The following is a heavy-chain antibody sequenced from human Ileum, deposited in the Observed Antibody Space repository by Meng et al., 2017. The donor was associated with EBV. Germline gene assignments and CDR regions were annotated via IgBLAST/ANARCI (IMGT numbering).Heavy chain of an antibody. D-gene: IGHD6-13*01. CDR3: ARGFYTYGSSCFDY. J-gene: IGHJ4*02. Sequence: QVQLKTWGAGLLNPSETLSLTCAVYGGFFSGYYWTWIRQPPGKGLEWIGEINHSGSTNYNPSLKSRVTISVDKNQFSLKLSSVTAADTAVYYCARGFYTYGSSCFDYWGQGTLVTVSS. CDR2: INHSGST. V-gene: IGHV4-34*01. CDR1: GGFFSGYY.